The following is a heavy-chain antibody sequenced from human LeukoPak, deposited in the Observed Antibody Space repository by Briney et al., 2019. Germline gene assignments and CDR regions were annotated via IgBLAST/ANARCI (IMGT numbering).Heavy chain of an antibody. V-gene: IGHV4-39*07. J-gene: IGHJ4*02. Sequence: RSSETLSLTCTVSGGSISSNLYDWGCIRQPPGKGLEWIGSVFYTGKTYYNPSLESRVTMSMDTSKNQFSLKLSFVTAADTAVYYCARAPDCSSTSCYGYYFDYWGQGTLVTVSS. CDR2: VFYTGKT. CDR1: GGSISSNLYD. CDR3: ARAPDCSSTSCYGYYFDY. D-gene: IGHD2-2*01.